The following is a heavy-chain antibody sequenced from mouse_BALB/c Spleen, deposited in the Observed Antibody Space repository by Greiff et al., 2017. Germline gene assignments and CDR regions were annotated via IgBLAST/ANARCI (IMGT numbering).Heavy chain of an antibody. CDR3: ARGLRTLYYYAMDY. CDR1: GFNIKDTY. CDR2: IDPANGNT. V-gene: IGHV14-3*02. J-gene: IGHJ4*01. D-gene: IGHD6-5*01. Sequence: VQLKESGAELVKPGASVKLSCTASGFNIKDTYMHWVKQRPEQGLEWIGRIDPANGNTKYDPKFQGKATITADTSSNTAYLQLSSLTSEDTAVYYCARGLRTLYYYAMDYWGQGTSVTVSS.